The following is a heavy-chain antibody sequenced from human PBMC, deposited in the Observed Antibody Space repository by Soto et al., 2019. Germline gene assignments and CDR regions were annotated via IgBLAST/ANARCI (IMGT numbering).Heavy chain of an antibody. CDR1: GYTFTIYY. Sequence: QVQLVQSGAEVKKPGASVKVSCKASGYTFTIYYMHWVRQAPGQGLEWMGIIDPSGGGTSYAQKFQGSLTMTRDTSTSTVYMELSSLRSEDTAVYCCARDRVDCSGGNCWRSVEDTWGQGTLVTVSS. V-gene: IGHV1-46*01. CDR3: ARDRVDCSGGNCWRSVEDT. D-gene: IGHD2-15*01. J-gene: IGHJ5*02. CDR2: IDPSGGGT.